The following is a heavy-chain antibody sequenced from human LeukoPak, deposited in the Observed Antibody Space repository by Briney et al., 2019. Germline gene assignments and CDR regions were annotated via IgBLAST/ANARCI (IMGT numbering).Heavy chain of an antibody. CDR2: IYTSGST. V-gene: IGHV4-4*07. Sequence: SETLSLTCTVSGGSISSYYWSWIRQPAGKGLEWIGRIYTSGSTNYNPSLKSRVTMSVDTSKNQFSLKLSSVTAADTAVYYCARDKTSGYCSSTSCYRALTGYYGMDVWGQGTTVTVSS. D-gene: IGHD2-2*01. CDR1: GGSISSYY. CDR3: ARDKTSGYCSSTSCYRALTGYYGMDV. J-gene: IGHJ6*02.